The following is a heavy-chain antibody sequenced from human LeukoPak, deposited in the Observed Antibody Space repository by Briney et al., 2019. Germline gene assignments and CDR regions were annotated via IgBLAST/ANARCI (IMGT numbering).Heavy chain of an antibody. D-gene: IGHD6-13*01. V-gene: IGHV3-21*04. J-gene: IGHJ3*02. CDR2: ISSSSSYI. CDR1: GFTFSSYS. CDR3: ARGGVAAAGIGGLGTFDI. Sequence: GGSLRLSCAASGFTFSSYSMNWVRQAPGKGLEWVSSISSSSSYIYYADSVKGRFTISRDNAKNSLYLQMNSLRAEDTAVYCCARGGVAAAGIGGLGTFDIWGQGTMVTVSS.